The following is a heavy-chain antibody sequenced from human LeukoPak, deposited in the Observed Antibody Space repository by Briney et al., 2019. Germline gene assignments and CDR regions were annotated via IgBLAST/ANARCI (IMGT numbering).Heavy chain of an antibody. J-gene: IGHJ4*02. CDR2: INHSGST. CDR1: GGSISSSSYY. CDR3: ARGFSRLDYGGVYFDY. Sequence: SETLSLTCTVSGGSISSSSYYWGWIRLPPGKGLEWIGEINHSGSTNYNPSLKSRVTISVDTSKNQFSLKLSSVTAADTAVYYCARGFSRLDYGGVYFDYWGQGTLVTVSS. D-gene: IGHD4-23*01. V-gene: IGHV4-39*07.